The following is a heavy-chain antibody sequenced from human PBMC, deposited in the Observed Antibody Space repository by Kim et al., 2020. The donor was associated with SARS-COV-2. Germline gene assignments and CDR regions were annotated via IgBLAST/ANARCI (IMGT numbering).Heavy chain of an antibody. J-gene: IGHJ3*02. Sequence: SETLSLTCAVYGGSFSGYYWSWIRQPPGKGLEWIGEINHSGSTNYNPSLKSRVTISVDTSKNQFSLKLSSVTAADTAVYYCARGQVIMEDAFDIWGQGTMVTVSS. D-gene: IGHD3-10*01. CDR3: ARGQVIMEDAFDI. V-gene: IGHV4-34*01. CDR1: GGSFSGYY. CDR2: INHSGST.